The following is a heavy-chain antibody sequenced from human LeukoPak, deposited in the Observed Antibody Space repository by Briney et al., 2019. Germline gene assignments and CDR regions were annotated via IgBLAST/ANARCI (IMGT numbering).Heavy chain of an antibody. CDR3: ARDFLPYYLLFDY. J-gene: IGHJ4*02. D-gene: IGHD2-8*01. Sequence: GGSLRHSCAASGFTFSSYLMSWVRQAPGKGLEWVANIKQDGGEKYYVDSVKGRFTISRDNAKNSLYLQMNSLRAEDTAVYYCARDFLPYYLLFDYWGQGTLVTVSS. CDR2: IKQDGGEK. V-gene: IGHV3-7*01. CDR1: GFTFSSYL.